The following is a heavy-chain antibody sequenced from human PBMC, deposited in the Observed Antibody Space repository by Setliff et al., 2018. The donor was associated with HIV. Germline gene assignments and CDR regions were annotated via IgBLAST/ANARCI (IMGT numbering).Heavy chain of an antibody. CDR3: ASCMAGHYYYYMDV. J-gene: IGHJ6*03. V-gene: IGHV1-69*13. D-gene: IGHD6-19*01. CDR1: GGTFSSYG. CDR2: ITPISGTA. Sequence: ASVKVSCKASGGTFSSYGISWVRQAPGQGLEWMGGITPISGTANYAQKFQGRVTIAADEFTSTAYMELSSLRSDDTAVYYCASCMAGHYYYYMDVWGKGTTVTVSS.